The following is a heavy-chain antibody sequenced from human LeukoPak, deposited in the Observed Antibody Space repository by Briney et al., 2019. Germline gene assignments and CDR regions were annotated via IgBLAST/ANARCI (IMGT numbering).Heavy chain of an antibody. Sequence: PGGSLRLSCAASGFTVDDYGMSWVRQAPGKGLEWVSGINWNGGSTGDADSVKGRFTISRENAKNSLYLQMNSMKTEDTAVYYCTTAVVGGRGYYYGMDVWGLGNTVTVSS. V-gene: IGHV3-20*04. D-gene: IGHD1-26*01. CDR3: TTAVVGGRGYYYGMDV. J-gene: IGHJ6*01. CDR1: GFTVDDYG. CDR2: INWNGGST.